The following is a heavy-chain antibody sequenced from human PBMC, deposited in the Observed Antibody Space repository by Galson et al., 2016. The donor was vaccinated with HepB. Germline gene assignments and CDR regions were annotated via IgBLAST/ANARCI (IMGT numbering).Heavy chain of an antibody. D-gene: IGHD2-15*01. CDR3: ARVGSARRGGMDV. J-gene: IGHJ6*02. CDR2: ISSGSSTI. V-gene: IGHV3-48*02. CDR1: GLTFSDYS. Sequence: SLRLSCAASGLTFSDYSMNWVRQAPGKGLEWVSYISSGSSTIYYGDSVKGRFTISRDNAKNSMYLQMNSLRDGDTAVYYCARVGSARRGGMDVWGQGTTVTVSS.